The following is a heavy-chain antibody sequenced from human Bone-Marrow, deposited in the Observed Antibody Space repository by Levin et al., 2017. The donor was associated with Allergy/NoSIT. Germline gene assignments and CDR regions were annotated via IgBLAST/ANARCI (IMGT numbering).Heavy chain of an antibody. CDR1: GFTVTFNS. D-gene: IGHD1-1*01. V-gene: IGHV3-53*01. Sequence: GGSLRLSCEVSGFTVTFNSMSWVRQAPGKGLEWVSVIYPDGNTDYADSVKGRFTVSRDDSKNTLSLQMSSLRAEDTAVYYCARDRTTSGIDYWGQGTLVIVSS. CDR2: IYPDGNT. CDR3: ARDRTTSGIDY. J-gene: IGHJ4*02.